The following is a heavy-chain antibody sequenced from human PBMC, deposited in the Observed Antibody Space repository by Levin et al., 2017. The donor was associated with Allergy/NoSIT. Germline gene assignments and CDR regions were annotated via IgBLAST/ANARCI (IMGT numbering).Heavy chain of an antibody. J-gene: IGHJ4*02. D-gene: IGHD6-19*01. CDR1: GFTSSSCG. CDR3: AKEQSSGWYRTADF. V-gene: IGHV3-30*18. Sequence: PGGSLRLSCVASGFTSSSCGMHWVRQAPGKGLEWVAVITYGRGDKYYADSVKGRFTISRDDAKNTVFLQMDSLRADDTAVYYCAKEQSSGWYRTADFWGQGTLFTVSS. CDR2: ITYGRGDK.